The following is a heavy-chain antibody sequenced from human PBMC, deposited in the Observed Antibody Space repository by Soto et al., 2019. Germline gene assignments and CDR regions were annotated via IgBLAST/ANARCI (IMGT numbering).Heavy chain of an antibody. J-gene: IGHJ4*02. CDR1: GYTFSDHF. V-gene: IGHV1-2*02. CDR2: INPRSGAT. CDR3: ARSFPLDS. Sequence: QVLLVQSGAEVKKPGASMKVSCKASGYTFSDHFIHWVRQAPGEGLEWMGWINPRSGATNYKQTFQGRVTMTRDTSITAVYMELSGLRSDDTAVYYCARSFPLDSWGQGTLITVSS.